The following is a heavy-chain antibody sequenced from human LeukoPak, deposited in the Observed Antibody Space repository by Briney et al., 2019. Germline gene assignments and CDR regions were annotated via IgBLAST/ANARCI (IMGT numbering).Heavy chain of an antibody. CDR1: GFTFSSYA. V-gene: IGHV3-23*01. Sequence: GGSLRLPCAASGFTFSSYAMSWVRQAPGKGLEWVSAISGSGGSTYYADSVKGRFTISRDNSKNTLYLQMNSLRAEDTALYYCAIREMYSSGWCLGYWGQGTLVTVSS. CDR2: ISGSGGST. J-gene: IGHJ4*02. CDR3: AIREMYSSGWCLGY. D-gene: IGHD6-19*01.